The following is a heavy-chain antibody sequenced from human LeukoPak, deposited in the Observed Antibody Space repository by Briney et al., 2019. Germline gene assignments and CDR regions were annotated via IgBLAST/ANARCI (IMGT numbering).Heavy chain of an antibody. CDR2: ISSSSSYI. CDR3: AKGFSLYGSGVGY. V-gene: IGHV3-21*04. D-gene: IGHD3-10*01. CDR1: GFTFSSYS. Sequence: PGGSLRLSCAASGFTFSSYSMNWVRQAPGKGLEWVSSISSSSSYIYYADSVKGRFSISRDDSKNTLYLQMNSLRAEDTAVYYCAKGFSLYGSGVGYWGQGTLVTVSS. J-gene: IGHJ4*02.